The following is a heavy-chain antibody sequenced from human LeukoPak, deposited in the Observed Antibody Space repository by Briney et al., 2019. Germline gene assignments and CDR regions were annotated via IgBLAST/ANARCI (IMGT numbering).Heavy chain of an antibody. V-gene: IGHV1-46*01. J-gene: IGHJ5*02. CDR3: ARSDIAVAAVLDNWFDP. D-gene: IGHD6-19*01. Sequence: ASVKVSCKASGYTFTSYYMHWVRQAPGQGLEWMGIINPSGGSTSYAQKFQGRVTMTRDTSTSTVYMELSSLRSEDTAVYYCARSDIAVAAVLDNWFDPWGQGTLVTVSS. CDR1: GYTFTSYY. CDR2: INPSGGST.